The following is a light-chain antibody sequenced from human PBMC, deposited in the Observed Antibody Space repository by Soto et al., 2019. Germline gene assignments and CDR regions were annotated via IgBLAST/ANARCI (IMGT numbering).Light chain of an antibody. CDR2: NNN. CDR3: ATWDDSLNVRGV. J-gene: IGLJ3*02. V-gene: IGLV1-44*01. Sequence: QSVLTQTPSASGTPGQTVTISCSGSRSNIGNNAVSWYQQFPGTAPKLLIYNNNQRPSGVPDRFSGSKSGTSASLAISGLQSEDEADYYCATWDDSLNVRGVFGGGTKLTVL. CDR1: RSNIGNNA.